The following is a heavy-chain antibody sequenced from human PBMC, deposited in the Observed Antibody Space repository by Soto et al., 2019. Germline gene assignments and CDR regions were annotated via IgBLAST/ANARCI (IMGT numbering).Heavy chain of an antibody. J-gene: IGHJ4*02. Sequence: SETLSLTCTVSGGSISSYYWSWIRQRPGKGLEWIGYIYYSGSTYYNPSLKSRVTMSIDTAKNQFSLKLRSVTAADTAVYYCAKTAPDRISSYGLGIEPFNYSAQGTLVTVSS. CDR1: GGSISSYY. V-gene: IGHV4-59*04. D-gene: IGHD3-9*01. CDR3: AKTAPDRISSYGLGIEPFNY. CDR2: IYYSGST.